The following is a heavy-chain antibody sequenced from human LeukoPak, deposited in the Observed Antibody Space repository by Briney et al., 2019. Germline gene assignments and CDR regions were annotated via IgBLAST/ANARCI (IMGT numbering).Heavy chain of an antibody. D-gene: IGHD1-20*01. CDR3: ARDRVTGTTAVSDY. J-gene: IGHJ4*02. Sequence: PGGSLRLSCATSGFTFSSNWMSWVRHAPGRGLDWVANIKPDGSAEYYAASVRGRFTVSRDNAKNSLYLQMNSLRVEDTAVYYCARDRVTGTTAVSDYWGQGTLVTVSS. V-gene: IGHV3-7*01. CDR1: GFTFSSNW. CDR2: IKPDGSAE.